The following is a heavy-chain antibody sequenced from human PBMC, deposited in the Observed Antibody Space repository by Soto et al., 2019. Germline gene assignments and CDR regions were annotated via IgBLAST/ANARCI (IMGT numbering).Heavy chain of an antibody. V-gene: IGHV3-49*03. D-gene: IGHD2-2*01. J-gene: IGHJ4*02. Sequence: EVQLVESGGGLVQPGRSLRVSCTASGFTFGDYAMSWFRQAPGKGLEWVGFIRSKAYGGTTEYAASVKGRFSISRDDSKSIAYLQMNSLKTEDTAVYYCSRDPHRYRYQLLCRKFDYWGQGTLVTVSS. CDR2: IRSKAYGGTT. CDR1: GFTFGDYA. CDR3: SRDPHRYRYQLLCRKFDY.